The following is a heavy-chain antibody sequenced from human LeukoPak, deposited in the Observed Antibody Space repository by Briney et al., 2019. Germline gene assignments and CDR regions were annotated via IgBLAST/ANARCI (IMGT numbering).Heavy chain of an antibody. CDR2: INHSGST. J-gene: IGHJ5*02. CDR1: GGSFSGYY. Sequence: PSETLSLTCAVYGGSFSGYYWSWIRQPPGKGLEWIGEINHSGSTNYNPSLKSRVTISVDTSKNQFSLKLSSVTAADTAVYYCASRIRITMVRGVNAGFDPWGQGTLVTVSS. V-gene: IGHV4-34*01. D-gene: IGHD3-10*01. CDR3: ASRIRITMVRGVNAGFDP.